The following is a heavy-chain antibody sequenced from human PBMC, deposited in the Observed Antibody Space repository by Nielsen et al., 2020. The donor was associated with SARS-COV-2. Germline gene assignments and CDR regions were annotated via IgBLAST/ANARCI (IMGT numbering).Heavy chain of an antibody. V-gene: IGHV1-2*02. J-gene: IGHJ3*02. CDR1: GYTFTTYG. CDR2: INPNSGGT. CDR3: ARELNVGMAIIGAFDI. Sequence: ASVKVSCKASGYTFTTYGVSWVRQAPGQGLEWIGWINPNSGGTDYAQKFQGRVTMTWATSISTAYIELSRLRSDDTAVYYCARELNVGMAIIGAFDIWGQGTMVTVSS. D-gene: IGHD5-24*01.